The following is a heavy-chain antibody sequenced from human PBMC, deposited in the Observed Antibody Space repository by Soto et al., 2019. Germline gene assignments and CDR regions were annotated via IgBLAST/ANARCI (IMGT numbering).Heavy chain of an antibody. CDR2: VNSNSGGA. CDR1: GYTFTAYY. J-gene: IGHJ4*02. D-gene: IGHD3-22*01. CDR3: ARGTGGSSGYFYVGY. Sequence: QVQLVQSGAEVRKPGASVKVSCKASGYTFTAYYMHWVRQAPGQGLEWMGLVNSNSGGATYAQNFQGRVTMTRDTPITTAYMELSGLRSDDTAVYYCARGTGGSSGYFYVGYWGQGTLVTVSS. V-gene: IGHV1-2*02.